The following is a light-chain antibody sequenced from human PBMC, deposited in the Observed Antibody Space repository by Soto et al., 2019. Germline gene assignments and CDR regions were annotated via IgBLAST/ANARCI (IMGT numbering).Light chain of an antibody. J-gene: IGKJ1*01. V-gene: IGKV1-27*01. Sequence: DIQMTQSPSTLPASVGDRVTITCRASQSISDYLAWYQQKPGQVPKLLIFAASILRSGVPSRFGGRGSGTNFTLTISGLQPEDVATYYCQKYNSAPQTFGQGTKVDIK. CDR1: QSISDY. CDR2: AAS. CDR3: QKYNSAPQT.